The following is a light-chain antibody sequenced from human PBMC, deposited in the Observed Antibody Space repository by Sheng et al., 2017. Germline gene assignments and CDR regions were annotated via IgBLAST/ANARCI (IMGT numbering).Light chain of an antibody. Sequence: QSALTQPASVSGSPGQSITISCTGTSSDVGSYNLVSWYQQHPGKAPKLLIYEVTKRPSGVSNRFSASKSGNTASLTISGLQAEDEADYHCCSHAGTTNVFGPGTRVTVL. V-gene: IGLV2-23*02. CDR2: EVT. CDR3: CSHAGTTNV. CDR1: SSDVGSYNL. J-gene: IGLJ1*01.